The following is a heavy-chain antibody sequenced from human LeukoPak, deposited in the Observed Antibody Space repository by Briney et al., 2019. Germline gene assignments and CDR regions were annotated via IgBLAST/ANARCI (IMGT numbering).Heavy chain of an antibody. CDR1: GGSFSGYY. CDR2: INHSGST. V-gene: IGHV4-34*01. Sequence: SETLSLTCAVYGGSFSGYYWSWIRQPPGKGLEWIGEINHSGSTNYNPSLKSRVTISVDTSKNQFSLKLSSVTAADTAVYYCARRYGSFNDYWGQGTLVIVSS. CDR3: ARRYGSFNDY. D-gene: IGHD1-1*01. J-gene: IGHJ4*02.